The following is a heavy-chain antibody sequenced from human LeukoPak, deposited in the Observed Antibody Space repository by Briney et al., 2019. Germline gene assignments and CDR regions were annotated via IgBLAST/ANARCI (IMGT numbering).Heavy chain of an antibody. CDR3: ARDRSYCSSTSCYRYYYYYGMDV. J-gene: IGHJ6*02. V-gene: IGHV4-31*03. Sequence: SETLSLTCTVSGGSISSGGYYWSWIRQHPGKGLEWIGYIYYSGSTYYNPSLKSRVPISVDTSKNQFSLKLSSVTAADTAVYYCARDRSYCSSTSCYRYYYYYGMDVWGQGTTVTVSS. CDR1: GGSISSGGYY. CDR2: IYYSGST. D-gene: IGHD2-2*01.